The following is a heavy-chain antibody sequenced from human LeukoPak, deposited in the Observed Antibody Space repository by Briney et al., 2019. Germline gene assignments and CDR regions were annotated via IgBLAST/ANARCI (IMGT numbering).Heavy chain of an antibody. Sequence: SETLSLTCAVYGGSFSGYYWSWIRQPPGKGLEWIGEINHSGSTNYNPSLKSRVTISVDTSKNQFSLKLSSVTAADTAVYYCAKSTMTTSLFFDYWGQGTLVTVSS. D-gene: IGHD4-17*01. CDR1: GGSFSGYY. CDR2: INHSGST. CDR3: AKSTMTTSLFFDY. V-gene: IGHV4-34*01. J-gene: IGHJ4*02.